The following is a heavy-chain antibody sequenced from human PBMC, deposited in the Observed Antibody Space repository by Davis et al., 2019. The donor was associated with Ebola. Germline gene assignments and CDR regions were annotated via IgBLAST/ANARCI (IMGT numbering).Heavy chain of an antibody. Sequence: SVKVSCKASGYTFTSYAISWVRQAPGQGLEWMGRIIPILGIANYAQKFQGRVTITADKSTSTAYMELSSLRSDDTAVYYCARGPPDCSGGSCYIYYYYGMDVWGQGTTVTVSS. CDR2: IIPILGIA. CDR3: ARGPPDCSGGSCYIYYYYGMDV. D-gene: IGHD2-15*01. CDR1: GYTFTSYA. V-gene: IGHV1-69*04. J-gene: IGHJ6*02.